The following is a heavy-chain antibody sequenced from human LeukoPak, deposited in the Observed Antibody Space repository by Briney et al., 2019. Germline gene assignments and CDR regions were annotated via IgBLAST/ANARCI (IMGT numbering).Heavy chain of an antibody. J-gene: IGHJ4*02. D-gene: IGHD2-15*01. CDR3: ARDAVQAGTPFYFDF. CDR2: ISAGSSNT. V-gene: IGHV3-48*01. CDR1: GFIFASYG. Sequence: PGGSLRLSCSASGFIFASYGMNWVRQAPGKGLQWVSYISAGSSNTFYADSVKGRFTISRDDADNSLHLQMNSLSAEDTAVHYCARDAVQAGTPFYFDFWGQGALVTVSS.